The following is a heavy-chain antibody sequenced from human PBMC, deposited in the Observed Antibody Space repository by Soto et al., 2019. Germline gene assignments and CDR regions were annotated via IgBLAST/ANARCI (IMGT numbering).Heavy chain of an antibody. CDR3: ARDSYYDILTGYSRNAFDI. V-gene: IGHV1-2*02. CDR2: ISPNSGGT. Sequence: ASVKVSSKTSGYTFTDYYIRWVRQAPGQGLEWMGWISPNSGGTNYAQKFQGRVTLTRDTSISTVYMELSRLRSDDTAVYYCARDSYYDILTGYSRNAFDIWGQGTMVTVSS. CDR1: GYTFTDYY. D-gene: IGHD3-9*01. J-gene: IGHJ3*02.